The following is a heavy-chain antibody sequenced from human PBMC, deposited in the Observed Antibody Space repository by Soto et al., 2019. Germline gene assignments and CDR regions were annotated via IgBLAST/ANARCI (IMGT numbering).Heavy chain of an antibody. D-gene: IGHD3-10*01. CDR3: ARDYYGSGSYYIPRAYYYYGMDV. V-gene: IGHV4-31*03. CDR1: GGSISSGGYY. J-gene: IGHJ6*02. Sequence: PSETLSLTCTVSGGSISSGGYYWTWIRQHPGKGLEWIGYIYYSGSTYYNPSLKSRVTISVDTSKNQFSLKLSSVTAADTAVYYCARDYYGSGSYYIPRAYYYYGMDVWGQGTTVTVSS. CDR2: IYYSGST.